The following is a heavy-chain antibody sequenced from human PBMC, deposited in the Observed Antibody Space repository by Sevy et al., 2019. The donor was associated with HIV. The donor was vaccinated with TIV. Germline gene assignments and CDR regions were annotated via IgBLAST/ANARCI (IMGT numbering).Heavy chain of an antibody. V-gene: IGHV3-74*01. D-gene: IGHD6-25*01. Sequence: GGSLRLSCAASGLTFSSYWMYWVRQAPGKGLVWVSHVNSDGSSTSYADSVKGRFTISRDNAKNTLYLQMNSLRAEDAAIYYCARGAGGYSFDSWGQGTLVTVSS. CDR3: ARGAGGYSFDS. J-gene: IGHJ4*02. CDR2: VNSDGSST. CDR1: GLTFSSYW.